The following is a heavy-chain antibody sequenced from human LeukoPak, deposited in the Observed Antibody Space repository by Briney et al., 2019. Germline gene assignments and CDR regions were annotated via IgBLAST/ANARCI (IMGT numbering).Heavy chain of an antibody. CDR2: FDPEDGET. Sequence: ASVKVSCKVSGYTLTELSMHWVRQAPGKGLEWMGGFDPEDGETIYAQKFQGRATMTEDTSTDTAYMELSSLRSEDTAVYYCATDAPDYGDSVPFNFDYWGQGTLVTVSS. V-gene: IGHV1-24*01. J-gene: IGHJ4*02. CDR3: ATDAPDYGDSVPFNFDY. CDR1: GYTLTELS. D-gene: IGHD4-17*01.